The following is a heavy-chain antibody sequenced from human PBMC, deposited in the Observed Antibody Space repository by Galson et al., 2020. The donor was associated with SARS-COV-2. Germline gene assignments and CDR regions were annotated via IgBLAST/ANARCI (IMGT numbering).Heavy chain of an antibody. CDR3: NRRRACGAGSCPGYFDY. CDR2: IRSEGYGGTT. Sequence: GALRLSCSASGFTFGDYSMSWLRQAPGKGLEWVAFIRSEGYGGTTEYAASVKGRFTISRDDSNSIAYLQMNSLKTDDTCVYYCNRRRACGAGSCPGYFDYWGQGTLVTVSS. V-gene: IGHV3-49*03. CDR1: GFTFGDYS. J-gene: IGHJ4*02. D-gene: IGHD2-15*01.